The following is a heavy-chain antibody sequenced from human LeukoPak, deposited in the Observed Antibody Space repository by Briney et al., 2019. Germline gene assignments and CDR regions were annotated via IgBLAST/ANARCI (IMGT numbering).Heavy chain of an antibody. D-gene: IGHD6-19*01. Sequence: PGGSLRLSCAASGFTFSSYAMSWVRQAPGKGLEWVSSISSSSSYIYYADSVKGRFTISRDNAKNSLYLQMNSLRAEDTAVYYCAREFHASSGWYPYYFDYWGQGTLVTVSS. CDR1: GFTFSSYA. V-gene: IGHV3-21*01. J-gene: IGHJ4*02. CDR3: AREFHASSGWYPYYFDY. CDR2: ISSSSSYI.